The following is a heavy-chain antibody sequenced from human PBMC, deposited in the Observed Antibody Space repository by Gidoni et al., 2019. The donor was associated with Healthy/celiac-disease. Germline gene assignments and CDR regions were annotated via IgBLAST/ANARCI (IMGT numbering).Heavy chain of an antibody. D-gene: IGHD6-13*01. CDR1: GFNFSDYY. CDR2: ISSSSSYT. Sequence: QVQLVVSGGGLVKPGGSRRLAGAASGFNFSDYYMSWIRQAPGKGLEWVSYISSSSSYTNYADSVKGRFTISRDNAKNSLYLQMNSLRAEDTAVYYCARGHSNNNFDYWGQGTLVTVSS. CDR3: ARGHSNNNFDY. J-gene: IGHJ4*02. V-gene: IGHV3-11*05.